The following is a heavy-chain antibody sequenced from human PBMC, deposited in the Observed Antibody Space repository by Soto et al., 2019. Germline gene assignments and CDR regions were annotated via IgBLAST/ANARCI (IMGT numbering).Heavy chain of an antibody. D-gene: IGHD5-18*01. CDR1: GGSISRYY. J-gene: IGHJ4*02. CDR2: IYYSGST. Sequence: SETLSLTCTVSGGSISRYYWSWIRQPPGKGLEWIGYIYYSGSTYYNLSLKSRLTISVDTSKNQFSLKLSSVTAADTAVYYCARDYRYGRFDYWGQGVLVTVSS. V-gene: IGHV4-59*06. CDR3: ARDYRYGRFDY.